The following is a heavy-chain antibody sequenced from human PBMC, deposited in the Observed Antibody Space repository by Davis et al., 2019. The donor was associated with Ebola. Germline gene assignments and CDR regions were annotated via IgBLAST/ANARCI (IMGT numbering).Heavy chain of an antibody. Sequence: GESLKISCKGSGYSFTTYWIAWVRQMPGKGLEWMGIIYPGDSDTRYSPSFQGQVTISADNSISTAYLQWSSLKASDTAMYYCARQAYCGGDCPSDAFDIWGQGTMVTVSS. CDR2: IYPGDSDT. CDR3: ARQAYCGGDCPSDAFDI. CDR1: GYSFTTYW. V-gene: IGHV5-51*01. D-gene: IGHD2-21*01. J-gene: IGHJ3*02.